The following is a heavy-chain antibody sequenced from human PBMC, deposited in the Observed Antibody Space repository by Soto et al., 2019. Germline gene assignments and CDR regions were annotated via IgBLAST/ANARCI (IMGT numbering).Heavy chain of an antibody. CDR2: INPNSGGT. V-gene: IGHV1-2*04. CDR1: GYTFTGYY. J-gene: IGHJ5*02. Sequence: ASVKVSCKASGYTFTGYYMHWVRQAPGQGLEWMGWINPNSGGTNYAQKFQGWVTMTRGTSISTAYMELSRLRSDETAVYYCARHLGTAMATNWFDPWGQGTLVTVSS. D-gene: IGHD5-18*01. CDR3: ARHLGTAMATNWFDP.